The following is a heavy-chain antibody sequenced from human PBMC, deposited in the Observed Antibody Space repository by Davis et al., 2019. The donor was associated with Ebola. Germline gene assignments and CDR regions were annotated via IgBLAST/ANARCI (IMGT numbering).Heavy chain of an antibody. Sequence: SLKISCEASGFTLQDYAMHWVRQAPGKGLEWVAGIYWNSDRIDYADSVRGRFTISRDNAKNSLYLQMNSLRAEDTAIYFCARYSGFGLPYWGQGTLVTVPS. D-gene: IGHD1-26*01. CDR1: GFTLQDYA. CDR2: IYWNSDRI. V-gene: IGHV3-9*01. CDR3: ARYSGFGLPY. J-gene: IGHJ4*02.